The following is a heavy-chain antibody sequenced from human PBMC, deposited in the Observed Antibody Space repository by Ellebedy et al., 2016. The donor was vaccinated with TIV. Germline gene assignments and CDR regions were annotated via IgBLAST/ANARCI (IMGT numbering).Heavy chain of an antibody. CDR1: GGSISSYY. Sequence: MPSETLSLTCTVSGGSISSYYWSWIRQPPGKGLEWIGYIYYSGSTNYNPSLKSRVTISVDTSTNQFSLKLSSVTAADTAVYYCTRDAPYYYDSSGYYHVKGAFDIWGQGTMVTVSS. D-gene: IGHD3-22*01. J-gene: IGHJ3*02. V-gene: IGHV4-59*01. CDR3: TRDAPYYYDSSGYYHVKGAFDI. CDR2: IYYSGST.